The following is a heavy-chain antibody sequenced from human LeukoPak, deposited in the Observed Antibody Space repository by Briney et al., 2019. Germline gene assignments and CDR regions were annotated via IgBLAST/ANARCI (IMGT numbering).Heavy chain of an antibody. V-gene: IGHV3-9*01. CDR1: GFSFDDYA. Sequence: GGSLRLSCAASGFSFDDYAMYWVRQVPGKGLEWVSGISWNSGIRGYADSVKGRFTISRDNAKKSLYLQMNSLRLEDTAFYYCATLWEQLDYWGQGNLVTVSS. D-gene: IGHD1-26*01. CDR3: ATLWEQLDY. CDR2: ISWNSGIR. J-gene: IGHJ4*02.